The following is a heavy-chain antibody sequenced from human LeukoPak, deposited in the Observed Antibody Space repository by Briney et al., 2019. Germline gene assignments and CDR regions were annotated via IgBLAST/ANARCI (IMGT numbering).Heavy chain of an antibody. J-gene: IGHJ4*02. CDR1: GESFSGYY. D-gene: IGHD1-26*01. CDR3: VRGGRVGAYAPFYY. V-gene: IGHV4-34*01. CDR2: INHSGNT. Sequence: SETLSLTCAVYGESFSGYYWSWIRQPPGKGLEWIGEINHSGNTNYNPSLKSRVTISLVTSKNQFSLNQNSVTAADTAVYYCVRGGRVGAYAPFYYCGQGTLVTVSS.